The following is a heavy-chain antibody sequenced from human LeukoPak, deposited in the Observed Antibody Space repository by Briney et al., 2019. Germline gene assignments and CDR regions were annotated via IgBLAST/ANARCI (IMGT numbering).Heavy chain of an antibody. CDR2: IYYSGST. J-gene: IGHJ4*02. V-gene: IGHV4-30-4*01. CDR3: ARYCSSTSCSPGIYYFDY. Sequence: PSQTLSLTCTVSGGSISSGDYYWSWIRQPPGKGLEWIGYIYYSGSTYYNPSLKSRVTISVDTSKNQFPLKLSSVTAADTAVYYGARYCSSTSCSPGIYYFDYWGQGTLVTVSS. CDR1: GGSISSGDYY. D-gene: IGHD2-2*01.